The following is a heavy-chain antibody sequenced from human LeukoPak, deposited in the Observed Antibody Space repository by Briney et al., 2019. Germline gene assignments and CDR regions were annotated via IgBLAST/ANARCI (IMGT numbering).Heavy chain of an antibody. CDR1: RFTFSSYA. CDR2: ISSNGGST. CDR3: ATEDRSSYYRGIDY. D-gene: IGHD6-6*01. V-gene: IGHV3-64*01. Sequence: GGSLRLSCAASRFTFSSYAMHWVRQAPGKGLEYVSAISSNGGSTYYANSVKGRFTISRDNSKNTLYLQMGSLRAEDTATYYCATEDRSSYYRGIDYWGQGTPVTVSS. J-gene: IGHJ4*02.